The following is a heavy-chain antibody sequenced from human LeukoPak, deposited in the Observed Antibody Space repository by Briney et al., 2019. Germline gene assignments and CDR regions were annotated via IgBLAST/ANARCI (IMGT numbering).Heavy chain of an antibody. Sequence: GGSLRLSCTASGFTFSNYAISWVRQAPGKGLEWVSAISNSGRTYYADSVKGRFTISRDNSKNTLHLQMNSLRAEDTAVYYCAKESPYAVGGTGRIYYFDYWGQGALVTVSS. D-gene: IGHD1-26*01. CDR1: GFTFSNYA. CDR2: ISNSGRT. CDR3: AKESPYAVGGTGRIYYFDY. J-gene: IGHJ4*02. V-gene: IGHV3-23*01.